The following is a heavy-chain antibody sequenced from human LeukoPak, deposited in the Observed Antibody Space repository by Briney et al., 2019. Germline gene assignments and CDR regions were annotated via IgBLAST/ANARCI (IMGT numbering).Heavy chain of an antibody. CDR3: ASYDFRGGHYMDV. CDR1: GGSISSSNW. D-gene: IGHD3-3*01. J-gene: IGHJ6*03. Sequence: SGTLSLTCAVSGGSISSSNWWSWVRQPPGKGLEWIGEIYHSGSTNYNPSLKSRVTISVDTSKNQFSLKLSSVTAADTAVYYCASYDFRGGHYMDVWGKGTTVTVSS. V-gene: IGHV4-4*02. CDR2: IYHSGST.